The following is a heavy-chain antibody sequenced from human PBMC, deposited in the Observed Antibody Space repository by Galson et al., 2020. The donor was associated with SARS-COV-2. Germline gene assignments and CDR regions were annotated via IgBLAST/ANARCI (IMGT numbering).Heavy chain of an antibody. Sequence: GGSLRLSCAASGFTFSTYGMHWVRQAPGKGLEWVAGLSYDGSKKYYADSVKGRFTISRDNLENTVFLQVNSLRTEDTAVYFCAKDRLLNFGSGSSRAYYYGLDVWGQGTTVTVSS. CDR3: AKDRLLNFGSGSSRAYYYGLDV. D-gene: IGHD3-10*01. V-gene: IGHV3-30*18. J-gene: IGHJ6*02. CDR1: GFTFSTYG. CDR2: LSYDGSKK.